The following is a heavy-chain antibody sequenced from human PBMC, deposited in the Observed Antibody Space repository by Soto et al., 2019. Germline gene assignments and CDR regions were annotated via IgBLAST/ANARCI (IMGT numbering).Heavy chain of an antibody. V-gene: IGHV1-3*01. Sequence: QVQLVQSGAEVKKPGASVKVSCKASGYTFTSYAMHWVRQAPGQRLEWMGWINAGNSNTKYSQKFQGRVTITRDTSASTAYMELSSLRSEDTDVYYCARVVGIAVDDYWGQGTLVTVSS. CDR2: INAGNSNT. D-gene: IGHD6-19*01. CDR1: GYTFTSYA. CDR3: ARVVGIAVDDY. J-gene: IGHJ4*02.